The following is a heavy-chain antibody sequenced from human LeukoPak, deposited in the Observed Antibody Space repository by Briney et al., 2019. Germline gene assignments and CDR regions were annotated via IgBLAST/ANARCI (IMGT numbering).Heavy chain of an antibody. V-gene: IGHV3-21*01. Sequence: NPGGSLRLSCAASGFTFSSYSMNWVRQAPGKGLQWVSSISSTSRYIYYADSVKGRFTISRDNAENSVYLLMNSLRAEDTAVYYCATAGLCCSGGTCYSNHDYWGQGTLVTVSS. CDR1: GFTFSSYS. CDR3: ATAGLCCSGGTCYSNHDY. D-gene: IGHD2-15*01. CDR2: ISSTSRYI. J-gene: IGHJ4*02.